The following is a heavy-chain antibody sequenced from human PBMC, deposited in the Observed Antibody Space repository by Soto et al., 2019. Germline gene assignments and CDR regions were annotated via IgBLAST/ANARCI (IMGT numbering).Heavy chain of an antibody. CDR3: ARDRTQYYDILTGYYRRGYYYGMDV. CDR2: IYYSGST. Sequence: PSETLSLTCTVSGGSISSGGYYWSWIRQHPGKGLERIGYIYYSGSTYYNPSLKSRVTISVDTSKNQFSLKLSSVTAADTAVYYCARDRTQYYDILTGYYRRGYYYGMDVWGQGTTVTVSS. D-gene: IGHD3-9*01. V-gene: IGHV4-31*03. CDR1: GGSISSGGYY. J-gene: IGHJ6*02.